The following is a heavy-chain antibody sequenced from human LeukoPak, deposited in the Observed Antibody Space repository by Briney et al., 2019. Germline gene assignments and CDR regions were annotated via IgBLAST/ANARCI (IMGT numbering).Heavy chain of an antibody. Sequence: SETLSLTCTVSGGAISSYYWSWIRQPPGKGLEGIGYIYYSGSTNYNPSLKSRVTISVDTSKNQFSLKLSPVTAADTAVYYCAREEIRSWFDPWGQGTLVTVSS. V-gene: IGHV4-59*01. CDR1: GGAISSYY. D-gene: IGHD5-24*01. CDR3: AREEIRSWFDP. J-gene: IGHJ5*02. CDR2: IYYSGST.